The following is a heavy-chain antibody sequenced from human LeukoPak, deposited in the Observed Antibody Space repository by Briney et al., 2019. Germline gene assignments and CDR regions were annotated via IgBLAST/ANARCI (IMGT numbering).Heavy chain of an antibody. D-gene: IGHD3-10*01. CDR2: ISSSSSYI. Sequence: GRSLRLSCAASGFTFSSYSMNWVRQAPGKGLEWVSSISSSSSYIYYADSVKGRFTISRDNAKNSLYLQMNSLRAEDTAVYYCARDLRPYGSESPWFDPWGQGTLVTVSS. J-gene: IGHJ5*02. CDR1: GFTFSSYS. V-gene: IGHV3-21*01. CDR3: ARDLRPYGSESPWFDP.